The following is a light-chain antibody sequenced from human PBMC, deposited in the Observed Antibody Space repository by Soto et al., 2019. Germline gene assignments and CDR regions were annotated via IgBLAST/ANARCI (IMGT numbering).Light chain of an antibody. V-gene: IGKV3-15*01. CDR1: QSVSSN. Sequence: EIVMTQSPATLSVSPGERATLSCRASQSVSSNLAWYQQKPGQXPXXLIYGASTRATGIPARFIVIGSGTEFTLTISSVQSEDFAVDVCQQYNNWPTFGQGTKVDIK. J-gene: IGKJ1*01. CDR3: QQYNNWPT. CDR2: GAS.